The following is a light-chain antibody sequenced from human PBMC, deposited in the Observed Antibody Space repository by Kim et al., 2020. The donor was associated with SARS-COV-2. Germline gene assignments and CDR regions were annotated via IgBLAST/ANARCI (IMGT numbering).Light chain of an antibody. Sequence: SMSQGERATLSCRASQSVSSNLAWYQQKPGQAPRLLIYGTSTRATGIPSRFSGSGSGTEFTLTISGLQSEDFAVYSCQQYNKWPYTFGQGTKLEI. CDR1: QSVSSN. CDR2: GTS. V-gene: IGKV3-15*01. CDR3: QQYNKWPYT. J-gene: IGKJ2*01.